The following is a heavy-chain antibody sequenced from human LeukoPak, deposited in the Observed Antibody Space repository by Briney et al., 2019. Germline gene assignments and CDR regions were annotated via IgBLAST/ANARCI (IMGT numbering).Heavy chain of an antibody. CDR2: IGGSGSRT. CDR3: AKKYGVTVYGSGLNYFDY. CDR1: GFTFSSYA. D-gene: IGHD6-19*01. V-gene: IGHV3-23*01. Sequence: GGSLRLSCAASGFTFSSYAMSWVRQAPGKSLEWVSGIGGSGSRTYYADSVKGRFTISRDNSKNTLYLMNSLRAEDTAIYYCAKKYGVTVYGSGLNYFDYWGQGTLVTVSS. J-gene: IGHJ4*02.